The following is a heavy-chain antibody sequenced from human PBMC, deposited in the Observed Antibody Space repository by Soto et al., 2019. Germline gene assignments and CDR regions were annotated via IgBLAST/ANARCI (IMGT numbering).Heavy chain of an antibody. D-gene: IGHD3-16*02. CDR3: AKDYLRASDY. CDR1: GFAFSNYA. V-gene: IGHV3-23*01. J-gene: IGHJ4*02. CDR2: ISSIVIGT. Sequence: PGGSLRLSCAASGFAFSNYAMTWVRQAPGKGLEWVSAISSIVIGTYYADSVKGRFTISRDNSKNTLYLQMNSLRDEDTALYYCAKDYLRASDYWGQGTLVTVSS.